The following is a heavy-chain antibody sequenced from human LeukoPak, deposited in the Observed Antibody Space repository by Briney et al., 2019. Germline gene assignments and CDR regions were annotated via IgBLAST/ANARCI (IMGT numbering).Heavy chain of an antibody. D-gene: IGHD2-15*01. CDR1: GGSISSYY. V-gene: IGHV4-59*01. J-gene: IGHJ6*02. CDR3: ARESYCSGGSCSYGMDV. Sequence: SETLSLTCTVSGGSISSYYWSWIRQPPGKGLEWIGYIFYSGSTNYNPSLKSRVTMSVDTSKNQFSLKLSSVTAADTAVYYCARESYCSGGSCSYGMDVWGQGTTVTVSS. CDR2: IFYSGST.